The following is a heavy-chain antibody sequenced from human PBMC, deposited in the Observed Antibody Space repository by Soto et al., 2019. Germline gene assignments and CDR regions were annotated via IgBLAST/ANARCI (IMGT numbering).Heavy chain of an antibody. Sequence: PGGSLRLSCAASGFTFSSYWMSWVRQAPGKGLEWVANIKQDGSEKYYVDSVKGRFTISRDNAKNSLYLQMNSLRAEDTAVYYCARYCTNGVCYRKTYYYYYGMDVWGQGTTVTVSS. CDR2: IKQDGSEK. CDR1: GFTFSSYW. V-gene: IGHV3-7*03. CDR3: ARYCTNGVCYRKTYYYYYGMDV. J-gene: IGHJ6*02. D-gene: IGHD2-8*01.